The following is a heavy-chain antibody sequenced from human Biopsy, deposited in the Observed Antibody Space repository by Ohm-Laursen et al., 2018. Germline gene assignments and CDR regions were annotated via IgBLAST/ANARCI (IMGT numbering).Heavy chain of an antibody. Sequence: SDTLSLPCTVSGGSFTGHYWSWIRQPPGKGLAWIGHISYTGNTSYNSSLKSRVTISVDTSRNHFSLRLSPLTAAATAVYYCARGSNDFGGLYFPRWGQGTLLTVSS. CDR2: ISYTGNT. D-gene: IGHD4-23*01. V-gene: IGHV4-59*11. CDR1: GGSFTGHY. CDR3: ARGSNDFGGLYFPR. J-gene: IGHJ4*02.